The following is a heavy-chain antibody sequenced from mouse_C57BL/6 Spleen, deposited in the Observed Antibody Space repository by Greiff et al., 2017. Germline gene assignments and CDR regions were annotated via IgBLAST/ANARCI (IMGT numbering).Heavy chain of an antibody. D-gene: IGHD4-1*02. J-gene: IGHJ2*01. CDR1: GYTFTSYW. V-gene: IGHV1-52*01. CDR3: ATRSNWNYFDY. Sequence: VQLQQPGAELVRPGASVKLSCKASGYTFTSYWMHWVKQRPIQGLEWIGNIDPSDGETNYNQKFKDKATLTVDKSSSTAYMQLSSLTSEDSAVYYCATRSNWNYFDYWGQGTTLTVSS. CDR2: IDPSDGET.